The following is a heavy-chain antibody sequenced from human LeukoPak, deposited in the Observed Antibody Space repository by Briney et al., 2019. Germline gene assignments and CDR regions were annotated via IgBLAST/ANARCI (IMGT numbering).Heavy chain of an antibody. J-gene: IGHJ3*02. D-gene: IGHD6-19*01. Sequence: PGGSLRLSCAASGFTFSGSAMHWVRQASGKGLEWVGRIGSKTNNYATEYAASVKGRFTISRDDSKNTAYLQMNSLKTEDTAVYYCTRHSDSSGWYAGIDAFDIWGQGTMVTVSS. CDR3: TRHSDSSGWYAGIDAFDI. V-gene: IGHV3-73*01. CDR1: GFTFSGSA. CDR2: IGSKTNNYAT.